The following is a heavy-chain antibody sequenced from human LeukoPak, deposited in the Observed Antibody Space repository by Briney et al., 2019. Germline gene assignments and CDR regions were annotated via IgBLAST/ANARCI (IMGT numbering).Heavy chain of an antibody. J-gene: IGHJ6*03. CDR1: GGSISSYY. D-gene: IGHD2-2*02. Sequence: SETLSLTCTVSGGSISSYYWSWIRQPPGKGLEWIGYIYTSGSTNYNPSLKSRVTISVDTSKNQFSLKLSSVTAADTAVYYCARHYKGLVVPAAILYYYYYMDVWGQGTTVTVSS. V-gene: IGHV4-4*09. CDR2: IYTSGST. CDR3: ARHYKGLVVPAAILYYYYYMDV.